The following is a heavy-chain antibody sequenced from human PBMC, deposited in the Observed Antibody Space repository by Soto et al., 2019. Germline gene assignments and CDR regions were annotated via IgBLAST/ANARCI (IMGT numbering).Heavy chain of an antibody. CDR3: AGEMTTLTTFGNDY. J-gene: IGHJ4*02. CDR2: ISSSGSTI. D-gene: IGHD4-17*01. Sequence: QVQLVESGGGLVKPGGSLRLSCAASGFTFSDYYMSWIRQAPGKGLEWVSYISSSGSTIYYADSVKGRFTSSRDNAKNSLYLQMNSLRAEDTVVYYSAGEMTTLTTFGNDYWVQGTLVTVSS. V-gene: IGHV3-11*01. CDR1: GFTFSDYY.